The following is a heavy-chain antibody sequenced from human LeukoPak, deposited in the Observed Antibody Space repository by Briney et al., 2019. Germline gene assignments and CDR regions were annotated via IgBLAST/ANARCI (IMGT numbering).Heavy chain of an antibody. Sequence: PGGALRLSCATSGFTLSSYWMHWVRRAPGKGLVWVSRIKHDGSSTNYADSVEGLFTLSRDNDKKTLYLQMNNLRPEDTAVYYCVRGLDYHDSKTFEFWGQGTLVTVSS. CDR3: VRGLDYHDSKTFEF. J-gene: IGHJ4*02. CDR2: IKHDGSST. V-gene: IGHV3-74*01. CDR1: GFTLSSYW. D-gene: IGHD3-22*01.